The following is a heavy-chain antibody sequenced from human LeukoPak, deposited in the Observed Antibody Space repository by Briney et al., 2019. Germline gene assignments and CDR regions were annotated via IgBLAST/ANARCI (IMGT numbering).Heavy chain of an antibody. CDR1: GGSISSSSYY. Sequence: SETLSLTCTVSGGSISSSSYYWSWIRQPPGKGLEWIGYIYYSGSTDYNPSLKSRVTISVDTSKNQFSLKLSSVTAADTAVYYCARGYYYDSSGYYPGFNIWGQGTMVTVSS. J-gene: IGHJ3*02. D-gene: IGHD3-22*01. CDR2: IYYSGST. V-gene: IGHV4-61*01. CDR3: ARGYYYDSSGYYPGFNI.